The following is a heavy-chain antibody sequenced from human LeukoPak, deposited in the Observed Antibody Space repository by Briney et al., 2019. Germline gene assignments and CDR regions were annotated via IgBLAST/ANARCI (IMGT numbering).Heavy chain of an antibody. CDR1: EYTFTNYF. CDR3: ARAVDQRFDF. V-gene: IGHV1-46*01. J-gene: IGHJ4*02. CDR2: MNPTDDYT. Sequence: ASVKVSCKASEYTFTNYFMHWVRQAPGQGLEWMGIMNPTDDYTEYAQKLQGRVTMTKDTSTSTVYMELSSLRSEDTAVYYCARAVDQRFDFWGQGTLVTVSS.